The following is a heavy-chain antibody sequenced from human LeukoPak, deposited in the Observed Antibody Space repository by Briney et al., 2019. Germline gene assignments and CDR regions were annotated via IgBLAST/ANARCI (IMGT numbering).Heavy chain of an antibody. CDR2: ISYDGSLK. Sequence: PGGSLRLSCAASGFSFKTYGMHWVRQAPGKGLEWVTAISYDGSLKYYADSVRGRFTISRDNSKSTLYLQMNSLRTEDTAVYYCAKLSSERQLWLPFDYWGQGTLVTVSS. CDR3: AKLSSERQLWLPFDY. CDR1: GFSFKTYG. V-gene: IGHV3-30*18. D-gene: IGHD5-18*01. J-gene: IGHJ4*02.